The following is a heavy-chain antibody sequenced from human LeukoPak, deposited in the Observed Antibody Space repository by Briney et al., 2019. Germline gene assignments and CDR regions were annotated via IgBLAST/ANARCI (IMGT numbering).Heavy chain of an antibody. V-gene: IGHV4-39*07. CDR2: IYYSGST. Sequence: SETLSLTCTVSGGSISSSSYYWSWIRQPPGKGLEWIGSIYYSGSTYYNPSLKSRVTISVDTSKNQFSLKLSSVTAADTAVYYCARGSHSGSYYVVDYWGQGTLVTVSS. D-gene: IGHD1-26*01. CDR3: ARGSHSGSYYVVDY. CDR1: GGSISSSSYY. J-gene: IGHJ4*02.